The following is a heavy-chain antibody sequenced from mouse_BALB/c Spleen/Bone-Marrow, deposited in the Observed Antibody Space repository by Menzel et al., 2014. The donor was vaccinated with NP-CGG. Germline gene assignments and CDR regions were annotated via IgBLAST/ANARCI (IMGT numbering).Heavy chain of an antibody. J-gene: IGHJ3*01. Sequence: EVKLMESGGDLVKPGGSLKLSCAASGFTFSSYGMSWVRQTPDKRLEWVATISSGGSYTYYPDGVKGRFTISRDNAKNTLYLQMSSLKSEDTAMYYCARGGGAYYGNYWFAYWGQGTLVTVSA. CDR2: ISSGGSYT. D-gene: IGHD2-10*01. CDR3: ARGGGAYYGNYWFAY. V-gene: IGHV5-6*01. CDR1: GFTFSSYG.